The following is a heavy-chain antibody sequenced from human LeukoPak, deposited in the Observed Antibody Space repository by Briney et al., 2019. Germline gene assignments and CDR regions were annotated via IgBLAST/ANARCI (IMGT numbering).Heavy chain of an antibody. D-gene: IGHD2-2*01. CDR1: GGSISSSSYY. CDR2: IYYSGST. Sequence: SETLSLTCSVSGGSISSSSYYWGWIRQPPGKGLEWIGGIYYSGSTYYNPSLKSRVSISVDTSKNHFSLKLSSVTAADTAAYYCARHWGSTSSGVDYWGQGTLVTVSS. J-gene: IGHJ4*02. CDR3: ARHWGSTSSGVDY. V-gene: IGHV4-39*01.